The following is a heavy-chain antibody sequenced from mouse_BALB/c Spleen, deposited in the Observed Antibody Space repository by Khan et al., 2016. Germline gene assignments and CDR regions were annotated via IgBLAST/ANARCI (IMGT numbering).Heavy chain of an antibody. V-gene: IGHV14-3*02. CDR3: SLCGNYFDY. CDR2: IDPANGNT. CDR1: GFNIKDTY. J-gene: IGHJ2*01. D-gene: IGHD1-1*02. Sequence: IQLVQSGADLVKPGAAVKLSCTASGFNIKDTYMHWVKQRPEKGLEWIGRIDPANGNTEYDPKFQGKATITADTSPKTAYLQLNSLTSEDTAVYYCSLCGNYFDYWGQGTTLTVSS.